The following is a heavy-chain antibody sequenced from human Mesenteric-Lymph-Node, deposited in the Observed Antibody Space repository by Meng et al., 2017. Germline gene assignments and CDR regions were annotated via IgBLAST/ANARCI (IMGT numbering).Heavy chain of an antibody. D-gene: IGHD3-22*01. CDR1: GFTFSSYA. V-gene: IGHV3-30*07. Sequence: GGSLRLSCAASGFTFSSYAMHWVRQAPGKGLECVAVISYDGSNKYYADSVKGRFTISRDNAKNSLYLQMNSLRAEDTAVYYCARDYDSSGYYYLHYYYYYGMDVWGQATTVTVSS. J-gene: IGHJ6*01. CDR3: ARDYDSSGYYYLHYYYYYGMDV. CDR2: ISYDGSNK.